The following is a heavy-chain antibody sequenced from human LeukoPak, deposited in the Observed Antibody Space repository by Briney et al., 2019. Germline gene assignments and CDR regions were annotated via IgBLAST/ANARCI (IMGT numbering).Heavy chain of an antibody. V-gene: IGHV4-34*01. D-gene: IGHD5-12*01. CDR3: ARGKWLRSSFDY. Sequence: SETLSLTCAVYGGSFSGYYWSWIRQPPGKGLEWIGEINHSGSTNYNPSLKSRVTISVDTSKNQFSLKLSSVTAADTAVYYCARGKWLRSSFDYWVQGTLITVSS. J-gene: IGHJ4*02. CDR1: GGSFSGYY. CDR2: INHSGST.